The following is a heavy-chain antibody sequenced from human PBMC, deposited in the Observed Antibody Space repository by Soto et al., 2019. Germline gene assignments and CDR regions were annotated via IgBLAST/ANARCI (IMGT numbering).Heavy chain of an antibody. CDR1: GFTFSSYG. J-gene: IGHJ4*02. CDR2: IWYDGSNK. Sequence: ESGGGVVQPGRSLRLSCAASGFTFSSYGMHWVRQAPGKGLEWVAVIWYDGSNKYYADSVKGRFTISRDNSKNTLYLQMNSLRAEDTAVYYCARGIAAAGHDYWGQGTLVTVSS. D-gene: IGHD6-13*01. V-gene: IGHV3-33*01. CDR3: ARGIAAAGHDY.